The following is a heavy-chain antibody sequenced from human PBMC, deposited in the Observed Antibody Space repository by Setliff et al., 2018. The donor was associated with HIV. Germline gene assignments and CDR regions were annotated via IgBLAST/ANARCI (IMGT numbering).Heavy chain of an antibody. Sequence: SETLSLTCAVSGYSISSGYYWGWIRQPPGRGLEWIGNIYHSGGTHYNPSLRSRVTISVDTSKNHFSLKLSSVTAADTAAFYCARVPFTTGFDYWGQGILVTVSS. J-gene: IGHJ4*02. CDR3: ARVPFTTGFDY. V-gene: IGHV4-38-2*01. D-gene: IGHD3-3*01. CDR1: GYSISSGYY. CDR2: IYHSGGT.